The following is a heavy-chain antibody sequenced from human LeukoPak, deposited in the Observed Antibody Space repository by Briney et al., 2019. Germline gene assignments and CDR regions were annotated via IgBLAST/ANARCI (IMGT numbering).Heavy chain of an antibody. CDR1: GYTFTGDD. D-gene: IGHD3-22*01. J-gene: IGHJ4*02. V-gene: IGHV1-2*02. CDR2: INPNSGGT. Sequence: ASVKVSCKASGYTFTGDDMHWVRQAPGQGLEWMGWINPNSGGTNYAQKSQGRVTMTRDTSISTAYMELSRLRSDDTAVYYCAAIATMIVPVDYWGQGTLVTVSS. CDR3: AAIATMIVPVDY.